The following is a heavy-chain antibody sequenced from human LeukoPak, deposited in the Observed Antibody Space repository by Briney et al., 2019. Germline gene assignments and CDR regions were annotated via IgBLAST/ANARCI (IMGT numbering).Heavy chain of an antibody. CDR1: GFTFDDYA. CDR2: ISWNSGSI. V-gene: IGHV3-9*01. CDR3: AKDGTNCSGGSCYSGYYYYGMDV. J-gene: IGHJ6*02. Sequence: PGRSLRLSCAASGFTFDDYAMHWVRQASGKGLEWVSGISWNSGSIGYADSVKGRFTISRDNAKNSLYLQMNSLRAEDTALYYCAKDGTNCSGGSCYSGYYYYGMDVWGQGTTVTVSS. D-gene: IGHD2-15*01.